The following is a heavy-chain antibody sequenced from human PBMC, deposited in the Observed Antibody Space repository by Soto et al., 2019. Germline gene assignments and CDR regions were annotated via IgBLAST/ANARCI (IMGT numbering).Heavy chain of an antibody. CDR1: GFTFSSYS. J-gene: IGHJ4*02. Sequence: GGSLRLSCAASGFTFSSYSMNWVRQAPGKGLEWVSSISSSSSYIYYADSVKGRFTISRDNAKNSLYLQMNSLRAEDTAVYYCAFTGYSSGWYPDYWGQGTLVTVSS. V-gene: IGHV3-21*01. CDR2: ISSSSSYI. D-gene: IGHD6-19*01. CDR3: AFTGYSSGWYPDY.